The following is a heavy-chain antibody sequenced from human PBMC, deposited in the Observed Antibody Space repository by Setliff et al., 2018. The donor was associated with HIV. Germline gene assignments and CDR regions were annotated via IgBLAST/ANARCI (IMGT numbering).Heavy chain of an antibody. V-gene: IGHV4-39*07. D-gene: IGHD1-7*01. Sequence: SETLSLTCTVSGGSISSSDYDWGWIRQPPGKGLEWIGSIYYSGSTYYNPSLKSRVTISVDKSKNQFSLNLTSVTAADTAVYYCARVALSVTRTSRLAFDIWGQGTMVTVSS. CDR2: IYYSGST. CDR3: ARVALSVTRTSRLAFDI. J-gene: IGHJ3*02. CDR1: GGSISSSDYD.